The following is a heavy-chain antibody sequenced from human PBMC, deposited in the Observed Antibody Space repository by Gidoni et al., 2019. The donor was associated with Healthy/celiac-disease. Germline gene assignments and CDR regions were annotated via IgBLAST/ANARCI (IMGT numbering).Heavy chain of an antibody. J-gene: IGHJ5*02. V-gene: IGHV1-18*01. CDR3: ARGAAAGTPGSGFDP. CDR2: ISAYNGNT. Sequence: MGWISAYNGNTNYAQKLQGRVTMTTDTSTSTAYMELRSLRSDDTAVYYCARGAAAGTPGSGFDPWGQGTLVTVSS. D-gene: IGHD6-13*01.